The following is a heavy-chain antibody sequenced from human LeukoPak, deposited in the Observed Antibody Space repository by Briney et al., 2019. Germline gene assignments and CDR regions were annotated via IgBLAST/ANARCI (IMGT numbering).Heavy chain of an antibody. J-gene: IGHJ6*03. CDR2: ISGSGGST. Sequence: GGSLRLSCAASGFTFSSYAMSWVRQAPGKGLEWVSAISGSGGSTYYADSVKGRFTISRDNSKNTLYLQMSSLRAEDTAVYYCARAKTTVNRSYYYYMDVWGKGTTVTVSS. CDR1: GFTFSSYA. V-gene: IGHV3-23*01. D-gene: IGHD4-11*01. CDR3: ARAKTTVNRSYYYYMDV.